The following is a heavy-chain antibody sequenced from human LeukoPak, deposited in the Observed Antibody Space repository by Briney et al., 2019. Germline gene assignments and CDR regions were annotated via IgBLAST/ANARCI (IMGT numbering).Heavy chain of an antibody. J-gene: IGHJ4*02. CDR1: GGSFGGYY. D-gene: IGHD5-24*01. V-gene: IGHV4-34*01. CDR2: INHSGST. Sequence: SETLSLTCAVYGGSFGGYYWSWIRQPPGKGLEWIGEINHSGSTNYNPSLKSRVTISVDTSKNQFSLKLSSVTAADTAVYYCARGGGDGYAGFDYWGQGTLVTVSS. CDR3: ARGGGDGYAGFDY.